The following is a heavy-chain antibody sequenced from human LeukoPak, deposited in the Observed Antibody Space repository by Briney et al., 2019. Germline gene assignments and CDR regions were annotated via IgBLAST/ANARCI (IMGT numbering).Heavy chain of an antibody. D-gene: IGHD3-10*01. CDR1: GGSISNYY. CDR3: ARGDYYGSGSYPYYFDY. V-gene: IGHV4-59*01. Sequence: PSETLSLTCTVSGGSISNYYWIWIRQPPGKGLEWIGYIYYSGSTSYNSSHKSRVIISSDPSRNELSLKLSSVTAADTAVYYCARGDYYGSGSYPYYFDYWGQGTLVTVSS. CDR2: IYYSGST. J-gene: IGHJ4*02.